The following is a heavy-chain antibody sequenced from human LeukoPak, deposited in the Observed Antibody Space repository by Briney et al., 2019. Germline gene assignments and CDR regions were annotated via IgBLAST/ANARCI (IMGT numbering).Heavy chain of an antibody. V-gene: IGHV4-59*01. Sequence: SETLSLTCTVSGGSISSYYWSWIRQPPGKGLEWIGYIYYSGSTNYNPSLKSRVTISVDTSKNQFSLKLSSVTAADTAVYYCARAWGYCSSTSCYRILFDAFDIWGQGTMVTVSS. CDR1: GGSISSYY. CDR2: IYYSGST. D-gene: IGHD2-2*01. J-gene: IGHJ3*02. CDR3: ARAWGYCSSTSCYRILFDAFDI.